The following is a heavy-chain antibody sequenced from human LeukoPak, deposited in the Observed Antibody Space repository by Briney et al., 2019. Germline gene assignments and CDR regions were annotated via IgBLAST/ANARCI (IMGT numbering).Heavy chain of an antibody. J-gene: IGHJ3*02. D-gene: IGHD2-2*02. CDR2: IYPGDSDT. Sequence: GESLKISCKGSGYSFTSYWIGWVRQMPGKGLEWMGIIYPGDSDTRYSPSFQGQVTISADKSISTAYLQWSSLKASDTAMYYCASQGYCSSTSCYKGAFDIWGQGAMVTVSS. CDR1: GYSFTSYW. V-gene: IGHV5-51*01. CDR3: ASQGYCSSTSCYKGAFDI.